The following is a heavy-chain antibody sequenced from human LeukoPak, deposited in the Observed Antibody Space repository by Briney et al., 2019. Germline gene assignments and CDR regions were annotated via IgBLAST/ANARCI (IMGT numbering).Heavy chain of an antibody. CDR2: IYPGDSDT. CDR3: ARLTVRGYYDSSGYPSDAFDI. Sequence: GESLKISCKGSGYIFTNCSIGLVRAMPREGLELMGIIYPGDSDTRYSPSFQCQVTISADDSITPSYLPWSSVNASDTAMYYWARLTVRGYYDSSGYPSDAFDIWGQGTMVTVSS. J-gene: IGHJ3*02. CDR1: GYIFTNCS. D-gene: IGHD3-22*01. V-gene: IGHV5-51*01.